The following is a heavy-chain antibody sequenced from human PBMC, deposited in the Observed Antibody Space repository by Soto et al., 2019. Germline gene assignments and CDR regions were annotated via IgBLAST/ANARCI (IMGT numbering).Heavy chain of an antibody. Sequence: PSETLSLTGRVSGGSFRSSSCYWGWIRQPPGKGLEWIGSIYYSGSTYYNPSLKSRVTISVDTSKNQFSLKLSSVTAADTAVYYCAKHATVTTYFDYWGQGTLVTVSS. CDR2: IYYSGST. J-gene: IGHJ4*02. CDR3: AKHATVTTYFDY. V-gene: IGHV4-39*01. CDR1: GGSFRSSSCY. D-gene: IGHD4-17*01.